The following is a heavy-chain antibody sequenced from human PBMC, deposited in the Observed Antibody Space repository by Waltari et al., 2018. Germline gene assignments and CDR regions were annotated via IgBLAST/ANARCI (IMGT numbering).Heavy chain of an antibody. Sequence: QLQLQESGPGLVKPSETLSLTCTVPGGSISSSSYYWGWIRQPPGKGLEWIGSIYYSGSTYYNPSLKSRVTISVDTSKNQFSLKLSSVTAADTAVYYCARSKEWLVPDYWGQGTLVTVSS. J-gene: IGHJ4*02. CDR2: IYYSGST. CDR3: ARSKEWLVPDY. V-gene: IGHV4-39*07. CDR1: GGSISSSSYY. D-gene: IGHD6-19*01.